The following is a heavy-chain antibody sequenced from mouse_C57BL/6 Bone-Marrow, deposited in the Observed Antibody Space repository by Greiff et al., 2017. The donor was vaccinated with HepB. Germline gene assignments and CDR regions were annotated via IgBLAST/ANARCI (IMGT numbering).Heavy chain of an antibody. CDR3: ARGHYYDGSGFDY. V-gene: IGHV1-66*01. J-gene: IGHJ2*01. D-gene: IGHD1-1*01. Sequence: QVQLQQSGPELVKPGASVKISCKASGYSFTSYYIHWVKQRPGQGLEWIGWIYPGSGNTKYNQKFKGKATLTADTSSSTASMQLSSLTSEDSEVYFCARGHYYDGSGFDYWGQGTTVTVSS. CDR2: IYPGSGNT. CDR1: GYSFTSYY.